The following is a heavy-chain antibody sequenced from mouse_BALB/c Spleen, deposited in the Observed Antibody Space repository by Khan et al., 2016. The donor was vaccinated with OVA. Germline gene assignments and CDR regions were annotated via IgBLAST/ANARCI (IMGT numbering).Heavy chain of an antibody. CDR1: GYTFTSYW. Sequence: QVQLKESGAELVKPGASVKLSCKTSGYTFTSYWIPWVKQRPGQGLGWIGQIFPGTGTTYYNENFQGKATLTVDTSSSTAYMQLSGLTSEDSAVYFCARCYFGNYEFVYWGQGTLVTVSP. V-gene: IGHV1S132*01. J-gene: IGHJ3*01. CDR3: ARCYFGNYEFVY. D-gene: IGHD2-1*01. CDR2: IFPGTGTT.